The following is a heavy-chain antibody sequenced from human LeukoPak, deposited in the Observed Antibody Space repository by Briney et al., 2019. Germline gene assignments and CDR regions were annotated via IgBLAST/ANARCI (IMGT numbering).Heavy chain of an antibody. CDR1: GFTFDDYG. J-gene: IGHJ5*02. CDR3: ARDVGYRSWFDP. D-gene: IGHD5-18*01. Sequence: PGGSLRLSCAASGFTFDDYGMSWVRQVPGKGLEWVSGINWNGGSTGYADSVKGRFTISRDNGKNSLYLQMNSLRAEDTSVYYCARDVGYRSWFDPWGQGTLVIVSS. CDR2: INWNGGST. V-gene: IGHV3-20*04.